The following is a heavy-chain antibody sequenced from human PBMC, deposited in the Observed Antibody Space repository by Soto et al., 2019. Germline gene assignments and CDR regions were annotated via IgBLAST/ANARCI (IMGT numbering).Heavy chain of an antibody. CDR1: GGSISSRNYY. J-gene: IGHJ4*02. CDR2: IIYSGST. D-gene: IGHD3-3*01. V-gene: IGHV4-61*05. Sequence: NPSETLSLTCTVSGGSISSRNYYWGWIRQPPGKGLEWIANIIYSGSTNYNPSLKSRVTISVDTSKNQFSLKLSSVTAADTAVYYCARGPEVTFWSGFLYFDYWGQGTLVTVSS. CDR3: ARGPEVTFWSGFLYFDY.